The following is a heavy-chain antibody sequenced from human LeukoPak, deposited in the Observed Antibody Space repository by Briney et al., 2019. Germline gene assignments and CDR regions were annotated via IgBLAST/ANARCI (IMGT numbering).Heavy chain of an antibody. CDR3: ARLREIPVFGVVTKSTSYFDY. J-gene: IGHJ4*02. CDR1: GFTFGDYA. D-gene: IGHD3-3*01. Sequence: GGSLRLSCTASGFTFGDYAMTWVRQAPGKGLEWVGFIRSKIYGGTPEYAASVKGRFTISRDDSKGIAYLQMNSLKTEDTAVYYCARLREIPVFGVVTKSTSYFDYWGQGTLVTVSS. V-gene: IGHV3-49*04. CDR2: IRSKIYGGTP.